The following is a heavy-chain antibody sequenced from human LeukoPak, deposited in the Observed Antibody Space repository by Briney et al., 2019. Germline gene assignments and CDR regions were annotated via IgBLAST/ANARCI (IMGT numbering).Heavy chain of an antibody. J-gene: IGHJ6*03. CDR2: IHHSGGT. CDR3: AISGYSYGYLDGRYYMDV. CDR1: GGSISSTNW. Sequence: SETLSLTCAVSGGSISSTNWWTWVRQPPEKGLEWIGQIHHSGGTNYSPSLRSRVTISVDKSKNQFSLKVTSVTAADTAVYYCAISGYSYGYLDGRYYMDVWGKGTTVTVSS. D-gene: IGHD5-18*01. V-gene: IGHV4-4*02.